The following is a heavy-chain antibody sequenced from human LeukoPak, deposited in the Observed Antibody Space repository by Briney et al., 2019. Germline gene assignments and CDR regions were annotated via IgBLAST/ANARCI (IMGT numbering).Heavy chain of an antibody. J-gene: IGHJ4*02. Sequence: GGSLRLSCAAPGFTFSSYWMSWVRQAPGKGLEWVANIKQDGSEKYYVDSVKGRFTISRDNAKNSLYLQMNSLRAEDTAVYYCARDRGYSSGPRRVCYFDYWGQGTLVTVSS. CDR2: IKQDGSEK. D-gene: IGHD6-19*01. CDR3: ARDRGYSSGPRRVCYFDY. CDR1: GFTFSSYW. V-gene: IGHV3-7*01.